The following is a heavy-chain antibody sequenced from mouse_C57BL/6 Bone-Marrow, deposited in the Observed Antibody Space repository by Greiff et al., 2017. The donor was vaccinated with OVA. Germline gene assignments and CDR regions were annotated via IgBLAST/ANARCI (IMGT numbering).Heavy chain of an antibody. CDR3: TREGGDVGMDY. J-gene: IGHJ4*01. Sequence: QVQLQQSGAELVRPGASVTLSCKASGYTFTDYEMHWVKQTPVHGLEWIGAIDPETGGTAYNQKFKGKAILTADKSSSTAYMELRSLTSEDSAVYYCTREGGDVGMDYWGQGTSVTVSS. CDR2: IDPETGGT. D-gene: IGHD3-3*01. CDR1: GYTFTDYE. V-gene: IGHV1-15*01.